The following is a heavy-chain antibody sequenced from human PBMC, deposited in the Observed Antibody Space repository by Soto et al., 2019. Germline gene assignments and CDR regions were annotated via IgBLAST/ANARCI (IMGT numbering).Heavy chain of an antibody. D-gene: IGHD6-13*01. CDR3: ATSAAALKYYFDY. Sequence: LRLSCAASGFTFSSYGMHWVRQAPGKGLEWVAVISYDGSNKYYADSVKGRFTISRDNSKNTPYLQMNSLRAEDTAVYYCATSAAALKYYFDYWGQGTLVTVSS. CDR2: ISYDGSNK. CDR1: GFTFSSYG. J-gene: IGHJ4*02. V-gene: IGHV3-30*03.